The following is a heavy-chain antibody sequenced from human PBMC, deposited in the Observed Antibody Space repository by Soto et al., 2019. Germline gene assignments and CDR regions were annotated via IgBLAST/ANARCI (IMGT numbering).Heavy chain of an antibody. CDR2: ISGSGGNT. D-gene: IGHD6-6*01. CDR1: GFTFSSYA. V-gene: IGHV3-23*01. J-gene: IGHJ6*02. CDR3: AGYSSSSVAYYYYGMDV. Sequence: EVQLLESGGALVQPGGSLRLSCAASGFTFSSYALSWVRQAPGKGLEWVSAISGSGGNTYYADSVKGRFTISRDNSKNTVYLQVNSLRAEDTAVYYCAGYSSSSVAYYYYGMDVWGQGTTVTVSS.